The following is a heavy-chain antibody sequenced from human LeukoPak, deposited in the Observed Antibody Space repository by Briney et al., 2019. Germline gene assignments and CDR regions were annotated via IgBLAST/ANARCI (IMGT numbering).Heavy chain of an antibody. D-gene: IGHD6-19*01. CDR2: IYYSGST. V-gene: IGHV4-59*01. Sequence: SETLSLTCTVSGGSISSYYWSWIRQPPGKGLEWIGYIYYSGSTNYNPSLKSRVTISVDTSKNQFSLKLSSVAAADTAVYYCARAESSGWYYYGMDVWGQGTTVTVSS. CDR1: GGSISSYY. J-gene: IGHJ6*02. CDR3: ARAESSGWYYYGMDV.